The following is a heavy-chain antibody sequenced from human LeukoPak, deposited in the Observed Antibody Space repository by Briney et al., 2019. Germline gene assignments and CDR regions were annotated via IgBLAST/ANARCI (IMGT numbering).Heavy chain of an antibody. V-gene: IGHV4-39*07. CDR2: IYYSGST. D-gene: IGHD4-11*01. CDR1: GGSISSSSYY. CDR3: ARDSTRTTKEPFDY. Sequence: SETLSLTCTVSGGSISSSSYYWDWIRQPPGKGLEWIGSIYYSGSTYYNPSLKSRVTISVDTSKNQFSLKLSSVTAADTAVYYCARDSTRTTKEPFDYWGQGTLVTVSS. J-gene: IGHJ4*02.